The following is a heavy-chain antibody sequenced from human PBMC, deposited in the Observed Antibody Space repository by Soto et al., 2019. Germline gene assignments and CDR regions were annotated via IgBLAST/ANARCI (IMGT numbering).Heavy chain of an antibody. J-gene: IGHJ4*02. V-gene: IGHV4-59*01. D-gene: IGHD3-3*01. CDR3: ARDGSGYDFWSGPYFFDY. CDR1: GGSISTYY. CDR2: IYYNERT. Sequence: QVQLQESGPGLVKPSETLSLTCTVSGGSISTYYWSWIRQPPGKGLEWIGYIYYNERTNYNPSLESRVTISLDTSKSQFSLKLSAVSAADTAVYYCARDGSGYDFWSGPYFFDYWGPGTLVTVSS.